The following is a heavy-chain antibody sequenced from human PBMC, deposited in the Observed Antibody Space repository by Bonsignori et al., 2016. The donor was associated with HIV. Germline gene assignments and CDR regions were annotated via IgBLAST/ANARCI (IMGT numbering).Heavy chain of an antibody. CDR2: ISGSGGVT. J-gene: IGHJ3*02. Sequence: GGSLRLSCAASGFTFGSYAMSWVRQAPGKGLEWVSTISGSGGVTNRADSVQGRFTISRDNSKNTLFLRMNSLRAEDTAVYYCAKDATYCGGDCYSLFRQTAFDIWGQGTMVTVSS. CDR1: GFTFGSYA. CDR3: AKDATYCGGDCYSLFRQTAFDI. D-gene: IGHD2-21*01. V-gene: IGHV3-23*01.